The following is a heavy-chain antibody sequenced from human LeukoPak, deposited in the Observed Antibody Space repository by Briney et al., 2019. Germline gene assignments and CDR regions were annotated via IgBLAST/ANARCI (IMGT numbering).Heavy chain of an antibody. Sequence: PSETLSLTCTVSGGSISSSSYYWGWIRQPPGKGLEWIGSIYYSGSTYYNPSLKSRVTISVDTSKNQFSLKLSSVTAADTAVYYCARAPADSSGYYPPQDAFDIWGQGTMVTVSS. D-gene: IGHD3-22*01. CDR2: IYYSGST. V-gene: IGHV4-39*07. J-gene: IGHJ3*02. CDR3: ARAPADSSGYYPPQDAFDI. CDR1: GGSISSSSYY.